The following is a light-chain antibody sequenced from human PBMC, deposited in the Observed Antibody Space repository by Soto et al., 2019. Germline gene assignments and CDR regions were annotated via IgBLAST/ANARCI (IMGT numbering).Light chain of an antibody. J-gene: IGKJ5*01. V-gene: IGKV1-9*01. CDR1: QGISSY. Sequence: IQLTQSPCALSLSVGDRVTITCRASQGISSYLAWYQQKPGKAPKLLIYAASTWQSGVPSRFSGSGSGTDFTLTISSLQPEDFATYYCQQFNSYPVTFGQGTRLEIK. CDR2: AAS. CDR3: QQFNSYPVT.